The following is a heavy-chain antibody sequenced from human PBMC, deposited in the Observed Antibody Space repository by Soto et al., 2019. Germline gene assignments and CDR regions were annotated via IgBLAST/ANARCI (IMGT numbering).Heavy chain of an antibody. J-gene: IGHJ4*02. CDR1: GFNVKDDW. Sequence: EVQLVESGGALVKPGESLRLSCAASGFNVKDDWMAWVRQAPGKGLEWLTQIKSDFHGGTTDYAAPVKDRFTMSRDASKNTVDLQMNSLKSDDTAVYYCTTGEYWGQGVLVTVSS. CDR2: IKSDFHGGTT. D-gene: IGHD1-26*01. CDR3: TTGEY. V-gene: IGHV3-15*02.